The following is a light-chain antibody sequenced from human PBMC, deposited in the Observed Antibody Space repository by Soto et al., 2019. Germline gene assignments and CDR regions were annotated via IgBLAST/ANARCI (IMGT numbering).Light chain of an antibody. J-gene: IGLJ3*02. Sequence: QSALSQPPSASGSPGQSVTISCTGTSSDVGGYNYVSWYQQHPGEAPKLIIFEVNKRPSGVPDRLSGSKSGNTASLTVSGLQAEDEADYYCSSFAGSSWVFGGGTKLTVL. CDR3: SSFAGSSWV. V-gene: IGLV2-8*01. CDR1: SSDVGGYNY. CDR2: EVN.